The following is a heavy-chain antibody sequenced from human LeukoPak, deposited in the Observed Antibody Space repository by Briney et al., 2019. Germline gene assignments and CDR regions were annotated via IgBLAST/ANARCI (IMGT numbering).Heavy chain of an antibody. CDR3: ARGDGVYVY. CDR2: IYFGGTT. Sequence: PGGSLRLSCAASGFTFSGHEMTWVRQAPGQGLEWVSVIYFGGTTYYADSVKGRFTISRDNSKNTVYLQMNSLRVEDTAVYYCARGDGVYVYWGQGTLVTVSS. V-gene: IGHV3-53*01. D-gene: IGHD5/OR15-5a*01. CDR1: GFTFSGHE. J-gene: IGHJ4*02.